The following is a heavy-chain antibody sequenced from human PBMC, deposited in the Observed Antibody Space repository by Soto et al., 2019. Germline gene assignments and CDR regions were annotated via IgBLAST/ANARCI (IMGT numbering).Heavy chain of an antibody. CDR1: GYSFTSYW. CDR2: IDPSDSYT. D-gene: IGHD3-9*01. V-gene: IGHV5-10-1*03. J-gene: IGHJ6*02. CDR3: ARHEMNILTGYYRVGIQYGMDV. Sequence: EVQLVQSGAEVKKPGESLRISCKGSGYSFTSYWISWVRQMPGKGLEWMGRIDPSDSYTNYSPSFQGHVTISADKSISTAYLQWSSLKASDTAMYYCARHEMNILTGYYRVGIQYGMDVWGQGTTVTVSS.